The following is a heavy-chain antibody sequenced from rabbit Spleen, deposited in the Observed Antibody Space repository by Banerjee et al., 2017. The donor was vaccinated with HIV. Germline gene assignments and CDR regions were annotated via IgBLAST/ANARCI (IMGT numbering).Heavy chain of an antibody. V-gene: IGHV1S45*01. CDR1: GFSFSGSYW. J-gene: IGHJ6*01. CDR3: ARDTSSSFSSYGMDL. D-gene: IGHD1-1*01. CDR2: IDTNDGDT. Sequence: EESGGGLVQPEGSLTVTCTASGFSFSGSYWICWVRQAPGKGLEWIACIDTNDGDTDYANWPKGRFTCSKTSSTTVTLQMTRLTAADTATYFCARDTSSSFSSYGMDLWGQGTLVTVS.